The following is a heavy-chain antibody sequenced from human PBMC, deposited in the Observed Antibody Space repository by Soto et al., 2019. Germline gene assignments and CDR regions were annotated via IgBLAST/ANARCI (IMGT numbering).Heavy chain of an antibody. V-gene: IGHV4-61*01. Sequence: SETLSLTCTVSGGSVSSGSYYWSWIRQPPGKGLEWIGYIYYSGSTNYNPSLKSRVTISVDTSKNQFSLKLSSVTAADTAVYYCARVPHRGYYYDSSGYYTHWGQGTLVTVSS. CDR3: ARVPHRGYYYDSSGYYTH. CDR2: IYYSGST. CDR1: GGSVSSGSYY. D-gene: IGHD3-22*01. J-gene: IGHJ4*02.